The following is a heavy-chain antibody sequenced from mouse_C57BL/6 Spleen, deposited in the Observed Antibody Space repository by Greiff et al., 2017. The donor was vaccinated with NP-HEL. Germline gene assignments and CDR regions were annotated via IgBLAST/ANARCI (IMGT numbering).Heavy chain of an antibody. CDR2: IDPEDGET. CDR3: FITTVVATTRDSMDY. Sequence: VQLQQSGAELVKPGASVKLSCTASGFNIKDYYMHWVKQRTEQGLEWIGRIDPEDGETKYAPKFQGKATITADTSSNTAYLQLSSLTSEDTAVYYGFITTVVATTRDSMDYWGQGTSVTVSS. CDR1: GFNIKDYY. V-gene: IGHV14-2*01. D-gene: IGHD1-1*01. J-gene: IGHJ4*01.